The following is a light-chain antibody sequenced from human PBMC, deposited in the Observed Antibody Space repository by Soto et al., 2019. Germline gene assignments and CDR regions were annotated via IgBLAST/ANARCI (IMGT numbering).Light chain of an antibody. CDR1: QSISSW. Sequence: DIQMTQSPSTLSASVGDRVTITCRASQSISSWLAWYQQKPGKAPKLLIYDASSLESGVPSRFSGSGSGTEFTLTISSLQPDDFATYYCQQYNSYPSTFGQGTKLDIK. CDR2: DAS. J-gene: IGKJ2*01. CDR3: QQYNSYPST. V-gene: IGKV1-5*01.